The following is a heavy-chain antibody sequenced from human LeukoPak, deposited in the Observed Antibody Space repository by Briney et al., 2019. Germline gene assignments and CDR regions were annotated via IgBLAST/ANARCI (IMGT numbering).Heavy chain of an antibody. D-gene: IGHD2-2*02. CDR1: GGSFSGYY. CDR3: ARQRGGGGIVVVPAAISLDY. CDR2: INHSGST. V-gene: IGHV4-34*01. Sequence: SETLSLTCAVYGGSFSGYYWSWIRQPPGKGLEWIGEINHSGSTYYNPSLKSRVTISVDTSKDQFSLKLSSVTAADTAVYYCARQRGGGGIVVVPAAISLDYWGQGTLVTVSS. J-gene: IGHJ4*02.